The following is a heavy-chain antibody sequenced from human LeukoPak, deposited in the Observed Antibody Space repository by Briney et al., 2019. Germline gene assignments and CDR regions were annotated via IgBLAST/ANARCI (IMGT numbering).Heavy chain of an antibody. CDR1: GFTFSSYA. D-gene: IGHD6-19*01. J-gene: IGHJ4*02. Sequence: PGGSLRLSCAASGFTFSSYAMSWVRQAPGKGLEWVSGISGSGSSTYYADSVKGRFTISRDNSKKTLYLQMNSLRAEDMAVYYCAKDQGSSGWFVRDDYWGQGTLVTVSS. CDR2: ISGSGSST. CDR3: AKDQGSSGWFVRDDY. V-gene: IGHV3-23*01.